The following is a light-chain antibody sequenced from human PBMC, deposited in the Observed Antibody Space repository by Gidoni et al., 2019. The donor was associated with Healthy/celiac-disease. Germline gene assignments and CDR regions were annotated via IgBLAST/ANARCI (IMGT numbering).Light chain of an antibody. V-gene: IGKV3D-20*01. CDR3: QQYGSSPRT. CDR1: QSVSRSY. CDR2: DAS. Sequence: DIVLPQSPATLSLSPGERATLSCGASQSVSRSYLAWYQQKPGLAPRLLIYDASSRATGIPDRFSGSGSGTDFTLTISRLEPEDVAVYYCQQYGSSPRTFGQGTKVEIK. J-gene: IGKJ1*01.